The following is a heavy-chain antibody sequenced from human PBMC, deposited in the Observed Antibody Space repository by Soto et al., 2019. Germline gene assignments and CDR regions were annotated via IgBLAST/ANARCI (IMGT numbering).Heavy chain of an antibody. J-gene: IGHJ4*02. Sequence: QVQLVQSGAEVKKPGSSVKVSCKASGGTFSSYTISWVRQAPGQGLEWMGRIIPILGIANYAQKFQGRVTITADKSTSTAYMELSSLRSEDTAVYYCARDQTIKEMAQWYYFDYWGQGTLVTVSS. V-gene: IGHV1-69*08. CDR2: IIPILGIA. D-gene: IGHD2-8*01. CDR1: GGTFSSYT. CDR3: ARDQTIKEMAQWYYFDY.